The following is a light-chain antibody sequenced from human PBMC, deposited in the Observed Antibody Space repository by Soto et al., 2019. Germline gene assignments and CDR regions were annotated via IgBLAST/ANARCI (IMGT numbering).Light chain of an antibody. Sequence: AIRMTQSPSSLSASTGDRVTITCRASQGISSYLAWYQQKPGKDPKLLIYAASTLQSVVPSRFSGSGSGTDFTLTSSGLQSEDFATYYCQQYYSYPGTFGPGTKVDIK. CDR1: QGISSY. CDR2: AAS. J-gene: IGKJ3*01. V-gene: IGKV1-8*01. CDR3: QQYYSYPGT.